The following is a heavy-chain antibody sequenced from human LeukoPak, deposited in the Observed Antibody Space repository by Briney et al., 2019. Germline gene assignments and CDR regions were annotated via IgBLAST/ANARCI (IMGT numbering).Heavy chain of an antibody. D-gene: IGHD1-20*01. V-gene: IGHV1-8*03. CDR1: GYTFTGYY. CDR2: MNPNSGNT. CDR3: ARGASPYNWNDVGDDMDV. Sequence: ASVKVSCKASGYTFTGYYMHWVRQAPGQGLEWMGWMNPNSGNTGYAQKFQGRVTITRNTSISTAYMELSSLRSEDTAVYYCARGASPYNWNDVGDDMDVWGKGTTVTVSS. J-gene: IGHJ6*03.